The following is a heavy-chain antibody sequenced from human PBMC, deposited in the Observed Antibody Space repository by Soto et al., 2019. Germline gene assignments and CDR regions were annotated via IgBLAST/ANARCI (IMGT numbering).Heavy chain of an antibody. CDR3: ARHSRETTTCCGED. V-gene: IGHV3-23*01. J-gene: IGHJ4*02. Sequence: GGSLRLSCAASGFTFRDYAMSWVRQAPGRGLEWVSGVSNSGSSTYYADSVKGRFTISRDNSKDTLYLQMNSLRAEDTAVYYCARHSRETTTCCGEDWGQGSRVTVSS. D-gene: IGHD2-2*01. CDR2: VSNSGSST. CDR1: GFTFRDYA.